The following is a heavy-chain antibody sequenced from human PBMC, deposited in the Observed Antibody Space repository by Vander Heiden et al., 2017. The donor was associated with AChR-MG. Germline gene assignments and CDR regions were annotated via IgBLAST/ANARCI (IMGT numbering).Heavy chain of an antibody. CDR1: GFTLSNAW. J-gene: IGHJ4*02. Sequence: EVQLVESGGGLVKPGGSLRLSCAGSGFTLSNAWMSWVRQAPGKGLEWVGRIKSRSDGGATDYAAPVKGRFTISRDDSENTLYLQMNSLKTEDTAVYYCKAQLSWGQGTLVTVSS. D-gene: IGHD2-2*01. CDR2: IKSRSDGGAT. CDR3: KAQLS. V-gene: IGHV3-15*01.